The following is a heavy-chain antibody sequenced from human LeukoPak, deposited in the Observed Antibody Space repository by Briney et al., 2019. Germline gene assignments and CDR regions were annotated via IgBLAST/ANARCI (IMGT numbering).Heavy chain of an antibody. Sequence: GGSLSLSCAASGFTFSSYCLNWVRQAPGKGLEGVSYISSSSSTIYYATSVKGRFTISRDNAKNSLYLQMNSLRAEDTAVYYCAIGGYSRPFDSWGQGTLVTVSS. J-gene: IGHJ4*02. CDR2: ISSSSSTI. D-gene: IGHD1-26*01. CDR1: GFTFSSYC. CDR3: AIGGYSRPFDS. V-gene: IGHV3-48*01.